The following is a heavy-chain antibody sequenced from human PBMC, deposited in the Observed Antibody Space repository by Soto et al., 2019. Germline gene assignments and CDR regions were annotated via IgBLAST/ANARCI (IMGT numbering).Heavy chain of an antibody. CDR3: ASPYGSGSYPSGPYYYYGMDV. V-gene: IGHV4-39*01. D-gene: IGHD3-10*01. Sequence: SETLSLTCTVSGGSISSSSYYWGWIRQPPGKGLEWIGSIYYSGSTYYNPSLKSRVTISVDTSKNQFSLKLSSVTAADTAVYYCASPYGSGSYPSGPYYYYGMDVWGPGTTVTVSS. CDR1: GGSISSSSYY. J-gene: IGHJ6*02. CDR2: IYYSGST.